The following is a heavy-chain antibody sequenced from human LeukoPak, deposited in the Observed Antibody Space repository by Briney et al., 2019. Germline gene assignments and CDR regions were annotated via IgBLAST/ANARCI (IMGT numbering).Heavy chain of an antibody. Sequence: SETLSLTCAVYGGSFSGYYWSWIRQPPGMGLEWIGEINDIGNTNYDPSLRSRVTISVDTSKNQFSLSLTSATAADTAVYFCARLGSVGYYNYQYMDIWGNGTTVTVSS. CDR3: ARLGSVGYYNYQYMDI. D-gene: IGHD3-10*01. J-gene: IGHJ6*03. CDR2: INDIGNT. CDR1: GGSFSGYY. V-gene: IGHV4-34*01.